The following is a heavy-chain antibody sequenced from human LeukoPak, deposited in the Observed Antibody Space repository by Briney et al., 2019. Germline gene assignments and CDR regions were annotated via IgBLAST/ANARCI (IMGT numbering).Heavy chain of an antibody. D-gene: IGHD3-22*01. CDR3: AKDASYYDSSGYSAFDI. Sequence: PGGSLRLSCAASGFTFSSYGMHWVRQAPGKGLEWVAFIRYDGSNKYYADSVKGRFTISRDNSKNTLYLQMNSLRAEDTAVYYCAKDASYYDSSGYSAFDIWGQGTMVTVSS. CDR2: IRYDGSNK. CDR1: GFTFSSYG. V-gene: IGHV3-30*02. J-gene: IGHJ3*02.